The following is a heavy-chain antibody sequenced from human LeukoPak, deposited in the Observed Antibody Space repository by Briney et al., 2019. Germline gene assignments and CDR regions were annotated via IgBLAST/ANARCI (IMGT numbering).Heavy chain of an antibody. D-gene: IGHD1-26*01. CDR3: ARDNSVGETAWWFDP. J-gene: IGHJ5*02. Sequence: ASVKVSCKASGYTFTSYYMHWVRQAPGQGLEWMGLINPSGSSTTYAQKFQGRVTMTRDMFTSTDYMELTSLTSDDTAVYYCARDNSVGETAWWFDPWGQGTLVTVSS. V-gene: IGHV1-46*01. CDR1: GYTFTSYY. CDR2: INPSGSST.